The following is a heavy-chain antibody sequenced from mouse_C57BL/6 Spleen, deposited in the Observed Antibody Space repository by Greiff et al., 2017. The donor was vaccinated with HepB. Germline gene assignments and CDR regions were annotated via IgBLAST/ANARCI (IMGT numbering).Heavy chain of an antibody. J-gene: IGHJ2*01. CDR2: INPSNGGT. Sequence: QVQLQQPGTELVKPGASVKLSCKASGYTFTSYWMHWVKQRLGQGLEWIGNINPSNGGTNYNEKFKSKATLTVDKSSSTAYMQLSSLTSEDSAVYYCARLEGYDGYNFDYWGQGTTLTVSS. V-gene: IGHV1-53*01. CDR3: ARLEGYDGYNFDY. CDR1: GYTFTSYW. D-gene: IGHD2-3*01.